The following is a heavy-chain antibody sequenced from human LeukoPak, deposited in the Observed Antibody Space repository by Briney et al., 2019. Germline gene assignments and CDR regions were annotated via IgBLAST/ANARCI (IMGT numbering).Heavy chain of an antibody. CDR2: ISGSGGST. CDR1: GFMFSYYA. D-gene: IGHD3-10*01. V-gene: IGHV3-23*01. J-gene: IGHJ1*01. CDR3: AKMVVGYFQY. Sequence: PGGSLRLSCAASGFMFSYYAMHWVRQAPGKGLEWVSAISGSGGSTYYADSVKGRFTISRDNSKNTLYLQMNSLRAEDTAVYYCAKMVVGYFQYWGQGTLVTVSS.